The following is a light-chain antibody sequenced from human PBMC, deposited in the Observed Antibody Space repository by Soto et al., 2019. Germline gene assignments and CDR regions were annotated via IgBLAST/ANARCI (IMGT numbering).Light chain of an antibody. V-gene: IGLV2-11*01. Sequence: QSALTQPRSVSGSPGQSVTISCTGTSSDVGGYNYVSWYQQHPGKAPKLMIYDVSKRPSGVPDRFSGSKSGNTASLTISGRQAEDEADYAGSYSVVLGGGTKRTVL. CDR3: SYSVV. CDR2: DVS. J-gene: IGLJ2*01. CDR1: SSDVGGYNY.